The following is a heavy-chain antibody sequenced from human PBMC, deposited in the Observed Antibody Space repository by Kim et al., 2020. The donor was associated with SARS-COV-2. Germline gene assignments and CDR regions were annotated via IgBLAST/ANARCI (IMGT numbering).Heavy chain of an antibody. Sequence: GGSLRLSCVASGFIFSDYNLNWVRQAPGKGLEWVSYISSSGSPTYYAASVKGRFTISRDNAKNSLYLHMNSLRDEDTAVYYCGRDRSGSGSTDYWGQGTLVIVSS. D-gene: IGHD3-10*01. CDR1: GFIFSDYN. CDR2: ISSSGSPT. V-gene: IGHV3-48*02. J-gene: IGHJ4*02. CDR3: GRDRSGSGSTDY.